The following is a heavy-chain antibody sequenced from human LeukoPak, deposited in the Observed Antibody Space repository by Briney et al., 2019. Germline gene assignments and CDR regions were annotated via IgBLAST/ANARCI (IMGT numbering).Heavy chain of an antibody. V-gene: IGHV3-48*03. CDR3: AKDSGRQASGY. Sequence: GGSLRLSCAASGFTFSSYEMNWVRQAPGKGLEWVSYISSSGSTIYYADSVRGRFTISRDNAKNSLYLQMNSLRAEDTAVYYCAKDSGRQASGYWGQGTLVIVSS. CDR2: ISSSGSTI. J-gene: IGHJ4*02. CDR1: GFTFSSYE. D-gene: IGHD6-6*01.